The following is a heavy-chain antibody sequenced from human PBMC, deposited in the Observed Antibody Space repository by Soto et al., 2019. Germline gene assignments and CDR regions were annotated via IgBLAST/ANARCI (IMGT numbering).Heavy chain of an antibody. J-gene: IGHJ4*02. Sequence: QVQLVQSGAEVKKPGASVKVSCKASGYTFTSYGISWVRQAPGQGLEWMGWISAYNGNTNYAQKLQGRVTMTTDTSPSTAYMELRSLRSDDTAVYYCAREYYDFWSGYRVYYFDYWGQGTLVTVSS. V-gene: IGHV1-18*01. CDR2: ISAYNGNT. D-gene: IGHD3-3*01. CDR3: AREYYDFWSGYRVYYFDY. CDR1: GYTFTSYG.